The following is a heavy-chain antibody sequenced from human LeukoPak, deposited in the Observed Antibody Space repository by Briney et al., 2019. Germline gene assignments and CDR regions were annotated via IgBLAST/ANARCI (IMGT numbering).Heavy chain of an antibody. D-gene: IGHD2-2*01. CDR2: FDPDVGET. CDR1: GYSLTGLS. CDR3: VTGTIHCSSFSDDY. V-gene: IGHV1-24*01. Sequence: ASVKVSCKVSGYSLTGLSMHWVRQAPGQGLEWMGGFDPDVGETPLFAQKFQGRVSMTEDTSTDTAYMELRSLSSEDTAVYYCVTGTIHCSSFSDDYWGQGTLVTVSS. J-gene: IGHJ4*02.